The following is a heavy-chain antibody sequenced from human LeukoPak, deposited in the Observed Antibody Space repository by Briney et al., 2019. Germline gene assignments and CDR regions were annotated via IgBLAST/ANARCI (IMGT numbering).Heavy chain of an antibody. CDR1: GYKFLSHG. CDR2: IRADNGDT. D-gene: IGHD4-11*01. CDR3: ARDWLTVIADF. Sequence: GASVRVSCKTSGYKFLSHGISWVRQAPGQGLEWLGWIRADNGDTRFAQKFQGRFTMATDTSTSTAHMELRSLRSDDTAVYYCARDWLTVIADFWGQGTLVTVSS. V-gene: IGHV1-18*04. J-gene: IGHJ1*01.